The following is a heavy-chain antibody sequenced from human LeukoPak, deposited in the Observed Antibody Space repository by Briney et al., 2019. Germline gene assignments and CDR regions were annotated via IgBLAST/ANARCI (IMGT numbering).Heavy chain of an antibody. D-gene: IGHD2-15*01. Sequence: RGESLRISCKGSGYSFPDYWIGWVRQIPGKGLEWMGIIYPGDSDTRYSPSFQGQVTISADKSISTAYLQWSRLKASDTAMYYCARHQGTRHCSGGSCSTPGDYWGQGTLVTVSS. V-gene: IGHV5-51*01. CDR1: GYSFPDYW. CDR2: IYPGDSDT. J-gene: IGHJ4*02. CDR3: ARHQGTRHCSGGSCSTPGDY.